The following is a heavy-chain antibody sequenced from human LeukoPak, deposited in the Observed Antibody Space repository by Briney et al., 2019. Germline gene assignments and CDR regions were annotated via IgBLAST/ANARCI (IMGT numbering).Heavy chain of an antibody. D-gene: IGHD2-8*01. Sequence: PGGSLRLSCAASGFTFSSYDMHWVRQAPGKGLEWVSAICTAGDTYYPGSVKGRCTISIENAKNSLYLQMNSLRAGDTAVYYCARGYCTNGVFYLAFDYWGQGTLVTVSS. CDR2: ICTAGDT. CDR1: GFTFSSYD. CDR3: ARGYCTNGVFYLAFDY. J-gene: IGHJ4*02. V-gene: IGHV3-13*01.